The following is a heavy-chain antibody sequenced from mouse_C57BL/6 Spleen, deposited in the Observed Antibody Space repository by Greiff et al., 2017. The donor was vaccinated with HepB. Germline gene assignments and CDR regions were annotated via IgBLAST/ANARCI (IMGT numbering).Heavy chain of an antibody. CDR1: GYAFSSYW. J-gene: IGHJ2*01. D-gene: IGHD3-2*02. V-gene: IGHV1-80*01. CDR2: IYPGDGDT. CDR3: ARRAGYLSLYFDY. Sequence: VQLQQSGAELVKPGASVKISCKASGYAFSSYWMNWVKQRPGKGLEWIGQIYPGDGDTNYNGKFKGKATLTADKSSSTAYMQLSSLTSEDSAVYFCARRAGYLSLYFDYWGQGTTLTVSS.